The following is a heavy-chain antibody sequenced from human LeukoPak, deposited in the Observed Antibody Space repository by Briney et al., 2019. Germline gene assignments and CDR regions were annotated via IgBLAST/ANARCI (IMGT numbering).Heavy chain of an antibody. CDR2: INPNSGGT. CDR3: ALSYYYDSSGYPDLDY. V-gene: IGHV1-2*02. Sequence: ASVKVSCKASGYTFTGYHMHWVRQAPGQGLEWMGWINPNSGGTNYAQKFQGRVTMTRDTSISTAYMELSSLRSEDTAVYYCALSYYYDSSGYPDLDYWGQGTLVTVSS. CDR1: GYTFTGYH. J-gene: IGHJ4*02. D-gene: IGHD3-22*01.